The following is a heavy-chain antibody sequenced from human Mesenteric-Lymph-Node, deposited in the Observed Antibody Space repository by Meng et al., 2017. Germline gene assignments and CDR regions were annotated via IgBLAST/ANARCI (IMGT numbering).Heavy chain of an antibody. CDR3: ARKSGNANILT. V-gene: IGHV3-11*01. D-gene: IGHD1-26*01. Sequence: QVQLVESGGGVGKPGGSLRLSCAASGFTFNNYYMTWIRQAPGKGLEWVSYISSSGDVIDYADSVKGRFTISRDNAKNSLSLQMNSLRGEDTAVYYCARKSGNANILTWGQGTLVTVSS. CDR1: GFTFNNYY. J-gene: IGHJ4*02. CDR2: ISSSGDVI.